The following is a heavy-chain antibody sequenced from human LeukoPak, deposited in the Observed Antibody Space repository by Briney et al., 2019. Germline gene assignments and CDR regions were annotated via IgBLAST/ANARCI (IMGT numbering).Heavy chain of an antibody. J-gene: IGHJ4*02. CDR1: GGSISSSSYY. CDR2: IYYSGST. Sequence: AETLSLTCTVSGGSISSSSYYWGWIRQPPGKGLAWIGSIYYSGSTYYNPSLKSRVTISVDTSKNQFSLKLSSVTAADTAVYYCASIIAARQWYFDYWGQGTLVIVSS. D-gene: IGHD6-6*01. V-gene: IGHV4-39*01. CDR3: ASIIAARQWYFDY.